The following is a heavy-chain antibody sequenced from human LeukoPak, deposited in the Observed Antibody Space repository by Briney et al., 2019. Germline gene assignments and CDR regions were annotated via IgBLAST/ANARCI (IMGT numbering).Heavy chain of an antibody. J-gene: IGHJ4*02. CDR3: ARDQGDF. V-gene: IGHV1-2*02. CDR1: GYTFTGYY. Sequence: ASVKVSCKASGYTFTGYYIHWVRQAPGQGLEWMGWINPNSGDPSYAQKFRGRVSMTRDTSISTAYMELSRLRSDDTAIYCCARDQGDFWGQGTLVTVSS. CDR2: INPNSGDP.